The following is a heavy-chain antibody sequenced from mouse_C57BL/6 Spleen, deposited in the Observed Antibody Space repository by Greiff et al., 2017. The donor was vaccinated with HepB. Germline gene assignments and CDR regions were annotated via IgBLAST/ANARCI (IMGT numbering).Heavy chain of an antibody. CDR1: GFNIKDYY. CDR2: IDPEDGDT. V-gene: IGHV14-1*01. D-gene: IGHD2-4*01. J-gene: IGHJ3*01. Sequence: EVQLQQSGAELVRPGASVKLSCTASGFNIKDYYMHWVKQRPEQGLEWIGRIDPEDGDTEYAPKFQGKATMTADTSSNTAYLQLSSLTSEDTAVYYCTHYDYDAWFAYWGHRTLVTVSA. CDR3: THYDYDAWFAY.